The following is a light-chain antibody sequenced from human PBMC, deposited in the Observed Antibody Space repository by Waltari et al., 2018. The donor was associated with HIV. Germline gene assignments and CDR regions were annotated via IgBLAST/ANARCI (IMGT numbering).Light chain of an antibody. CDR1: TSAVGGYNS. Sequence: QSALTQPASVSGSPGQSITIPCPGTTSAVGGYNSVSWYQQHPAKAPKLVILDVSNRPSGVSNRFSGSKSGNTASLTISGLQAEDEAYYYCSSYTNSDTVVFGGGTKVTVL. V-gene: IGLV2-14*03. CDR3: SSYTNSDTVV. CDR2: DVS. J-gene: IGLJ2*01.